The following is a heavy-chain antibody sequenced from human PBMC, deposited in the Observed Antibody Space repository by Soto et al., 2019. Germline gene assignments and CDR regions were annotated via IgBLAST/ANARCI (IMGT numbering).Heavy chain of an antibody. J-gene: IGHJ5*02. CDR3: ARVNKDIVVVPAARDWFDP. V-gene: IGHV3-21*01. Sequence: PGGSLRLSCAASGFTFSSYSMNWVRQAPGKGLEWVSSISSSSIYIYYAYSVKGRFTISRDNAKNPLYLQMNSLRAEDTAVYYCARVNKDIVVVPAARDWFDPWGQGTLVTVSS. D-gene: IGHD2-2*01. CDR2: ISSSSIYI. CDR1: GFTFSSYS.